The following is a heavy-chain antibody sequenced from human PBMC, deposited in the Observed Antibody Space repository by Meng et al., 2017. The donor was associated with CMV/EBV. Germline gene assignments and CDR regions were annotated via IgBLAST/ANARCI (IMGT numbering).Heavy chain of an antibody. J-gene: IGHJ4*02. CDR2: ISSSSSYI. D-gene: IGHD2-2*01. CDR1: GFTFSSYS. Sequence: GESLKISFAASGFTFSSYSMHWVRQAPGKGLDWVSTISSSSSYIYYADSVKGRFTISRDNAKNSLYLQMNTLRAEDTAVYYCARVVDCSSTSCYEGLDFWGQGPLVTVSS. V-gene: IGHV3-21*01. CDR3: ARVVDCSSTSCYEGLDF.